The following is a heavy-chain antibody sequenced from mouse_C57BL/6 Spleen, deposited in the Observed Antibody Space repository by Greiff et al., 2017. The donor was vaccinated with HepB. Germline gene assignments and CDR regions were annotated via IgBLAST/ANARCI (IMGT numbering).Heavy chain of an antibody. V-gene: IGHV1-59*01. Sequence: QVQLQQPGAELVRPGTSVKLSCKASGYTFTSYWMHWVKQRPGQGLEWIGVIDPSDSYTNYNQKFKGKATLTVDTSSSTAYMQLSSLTSEDSAVYYCARDGGSTHWYFDVWGKGTTVTVSS. CDR1: GYTFTSYW. D-gene: IGHD1-1*02. CDR2: IDPSDSYT. J-gene: IGHJ1*03. CDR3: ARDGGSTHWYFDV.